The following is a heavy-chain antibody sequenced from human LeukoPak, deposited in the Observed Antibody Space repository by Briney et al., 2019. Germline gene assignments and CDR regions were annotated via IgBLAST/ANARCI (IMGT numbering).Heavy chain of an antibody. Sequence: GGSLRLSCAASGFTFSRSAMTWVRQGPGKGLEWVASLSGTRDSRGAIYADSVKGRFTISRDDSKSTLFLRMNRLTAEDTAIYYCAKTRSSSSHYFYFMDVWAKGVTVTVSS. D-gene: IGHD6-6*01. CDR1: GFTFSRSA. V-gene: IGHV3-23*01. CDR3: AKTRSSSSHYFYFMDV. CDR2: LSGTRDSRGA. J-gene: IGHJ6*03.